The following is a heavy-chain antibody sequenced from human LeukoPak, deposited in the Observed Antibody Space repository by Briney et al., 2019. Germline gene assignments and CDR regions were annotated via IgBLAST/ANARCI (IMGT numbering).Heavy chain of an antibody. CDR1: GGSISSSSYY. J-gene: IGHJ6*02. V-gene: IGHV4-39*07. D-gene: IGHD4-11*01. CDR2: IYYSGST. CDR3: ARDGSNWSNDYYHGVDV. Sequence: SETLSLTCTVSGGSISSSSYYWGWIRQPPGKGLEWIGSIYYSGSTYYNPSLKSRVTISVDTSKNQFSLRLSSVTAADTAVYYCARDGSNWSNDYYHGVDVWGQGTTVTVSS.